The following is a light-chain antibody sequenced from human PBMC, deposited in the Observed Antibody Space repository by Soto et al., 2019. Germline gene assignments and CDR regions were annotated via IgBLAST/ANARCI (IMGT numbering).Light chain of an antibody. CDR3: SSYTSSSTYV. Sequence: QSALAQPASVSGSPGHSITIACTGTIGDVGGYNYVSWYQQHPGKAPKLMIYEVSNRPSGVSNRFSGSKSGNTASLTISGLQAEDEADYYCSSYTSSSTYVFGTGTKATVL. CDR1: IGDVGGYNY. V-gene: IGLV2-14*01. J-gene: IGLJ1*01. CDR2: EVS.